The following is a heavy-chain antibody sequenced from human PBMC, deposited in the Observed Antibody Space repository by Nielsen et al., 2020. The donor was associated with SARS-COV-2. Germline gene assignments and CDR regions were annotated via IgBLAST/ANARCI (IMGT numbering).Heavy chain of an antibody. D-gene: IGHD5-18*01. CDR2: IYTSGST. J-gene: IGHJ4*02. CDR1: GGSISSYY. Sequence: SETLSLTCTVSGGSISSYYWSWIRQPAGKGLEWIGRIYTSGSTNYNPSLRSRVTISVDTSKNQFSLKLSSVTAADTAVYYCASGYSYDHRLDYWGQGTLVTVSS. CDR3: ASGYSYDHRLDY. V-gene: IGHV4-4*07.